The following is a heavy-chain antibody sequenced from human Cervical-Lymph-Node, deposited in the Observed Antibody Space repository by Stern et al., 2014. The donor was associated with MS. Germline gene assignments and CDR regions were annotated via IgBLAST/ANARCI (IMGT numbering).Heavy chain of an antibody. D-gene: IGHD2-8*01. J-gene: IGHJ4*02. V-gene: IGHV1-18*01. CDR2: ISPYNGNT. CDR1: GYTFTNYA. CDR3: ARMVASAFDY. Sequence: VQLVESGAEVKKPGASVKVSCKASGYTFTNYAISWVRQAPGQGLEWMGWISPYNGNTKDAQKFQGRVTMTTDTSTRTVEMELRSLRSDDTAVYYCARMVASAFDYWGQGTLVTVSS.